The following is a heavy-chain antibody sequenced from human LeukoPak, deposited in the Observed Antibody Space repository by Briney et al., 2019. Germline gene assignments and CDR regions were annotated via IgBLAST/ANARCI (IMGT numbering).Heavy chain of an antibody. J-gene: IGHJ4*02. D-gene: IGHD3-16*01. CDR3: ARVTEGDYFDY. V-gene: IGHV4-61*10. CDR1: GGAISSGSYY. CDR2: IYYSGST. Sequence: PSETLSLTCTVSGGAISSGSYYWSWIRQPAGKGLEWIGYIYYSGSTNYNPSLKSRVTISVDTSKNQFSLKLSSVTAADTAVYYCARVTEGDYFDYWGQGTLVTVSS.